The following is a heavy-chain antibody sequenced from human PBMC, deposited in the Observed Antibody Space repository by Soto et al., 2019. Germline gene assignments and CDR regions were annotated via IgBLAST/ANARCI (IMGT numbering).Heavy chain of an antibody. CDR3: TRDSDCHSTSCFFPPHV. CDR2: ISGGGSYI. CDR1: GFTFSDEN. V-gene: IGHV3-21*06. D-gene: IGHD2-2*01. J-gene: IGHJ6*02. Sequence: GGSLRLSCSASGFTFSDENMSWVRQVPGKGLEWVSGISGGGSYIFYADSVQGRFSISRDNPKNSLFLEMNSLRVEDTAVYYCTRDSDCHSTSCFFPPHVWGQGTTVTVSS.